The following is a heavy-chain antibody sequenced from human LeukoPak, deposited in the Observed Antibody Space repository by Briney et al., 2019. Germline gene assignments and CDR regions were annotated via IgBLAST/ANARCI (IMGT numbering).Heavy chain of an antibody. CDR3: ARLPRIVVGATYYFDY. CDR1: GGSISSGGYS. CDR2: IYYSGST. D-gene: IGHD2-15*01. V-gene: IGHV4-30-2*03. J-gene: IGHJ4*02. Sequence: PSETLSLTCAVSGGSISSGGYSWSWIRQPPGKGLEWIGSIYYSGSTYYNPSLKSRVTISVDTSKNQFSLKVSSVTAADTAVYYCARLPRIVVGATYYFDYWGQGTLVTVSS.